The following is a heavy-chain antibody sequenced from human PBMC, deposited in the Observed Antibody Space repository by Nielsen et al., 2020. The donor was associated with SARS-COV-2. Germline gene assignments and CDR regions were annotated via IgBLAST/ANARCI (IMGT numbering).Heavy chain of an antibody. CDR3: AKGGTSSGSRGRFDY. V-gene: IGHV3-15*01. J-gene: IGHJ4*02. CDR1: GFTFSNAW. Sequence: GESLKISCAASGFTFSNAWMSWVRQAPGKGLEWVGRIKSKTDGGTTDYAAPVKGRFTISRDDSKNTLYLQMNSLRAEDTAVYYCAKGGTSSGSRGRFDYWGQGTLVTVSS. D-gene: IGHD6-19*01. CDR2: IKSKTDGGTT.